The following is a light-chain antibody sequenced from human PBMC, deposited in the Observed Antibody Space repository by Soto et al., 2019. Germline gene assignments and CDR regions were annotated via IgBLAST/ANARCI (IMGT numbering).Light chain of an antibody. Sequence: QSVLTQPASVSGYPGQSITISCTGTSSDVGSYPYVSWYQQHPGKAPKLMIYDVNSRPSGVSNRFSGSKSGNTASLTISGLHPEDEGDYYCGSYTTSSTVVFGGGTQLTVL. CDR1: SSDVGSYPY. CDR2: DVN. V-gene: IGLV2-14*03. J-gene: IGLJ2*01. CDR3: GSYTTSSTVV.